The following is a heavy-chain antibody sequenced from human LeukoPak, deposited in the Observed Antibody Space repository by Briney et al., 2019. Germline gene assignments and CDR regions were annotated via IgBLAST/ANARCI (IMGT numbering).Heavy chain of an antibody. Sequence: GGSLRLSCAASGFTFDDYAMHWVRQAPGKGLEWVSGISWNSGSIGYADSVKGRFTISRDNAKNSLYLQMNSLRAEDTALYYCAKANYDILTGYQRIDWYFDLWGRGTLVTVSS. V-gene: IGHV3-9*01. D-gene: IGHD3-9*01. CDR1: GFTFDDYA. CDR3: AKANYDILTGYQRIDWYFDL. CDR2: ISWNSGSI. J-gene: IGHJ2*01.